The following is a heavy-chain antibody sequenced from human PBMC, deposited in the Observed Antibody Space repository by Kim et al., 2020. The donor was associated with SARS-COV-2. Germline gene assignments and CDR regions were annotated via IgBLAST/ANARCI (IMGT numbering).Heavy chain of an antibody. CDR3: CCGGYSGYDSSWFDP. CDR1: GGSISSSSYY. CDR2: IYYSGST. J-gene: IGHJ5*02. V-gene: IGHV4-39*07. Sequence: SETLSLTCTVSGGSISSSSYYWGWIRQPPGKGLEWIGSIYYSGSTYYNPSLKSRVTISVDTSKNQFSLKLSSVTAADTAVYYCCCGGYSGYDSSWFDPWGQGTLVTVSS. D-gene: IGHD5-12*01.